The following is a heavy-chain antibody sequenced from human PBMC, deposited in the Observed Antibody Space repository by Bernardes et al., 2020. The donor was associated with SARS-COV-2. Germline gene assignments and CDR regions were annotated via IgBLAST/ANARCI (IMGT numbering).Heavy chain of an antibody. V-gene: IGHV3-23*01. CDR1: RFDFGTYV. CDR3: AKSLGGDRSVIAAKYQYGMDV. J-gene: IGHJ6*02. D-gene: IGHD5-18*01. Sequence: GSLRLSCAASRFDFGTYVMAWVRQAPGKGLQWLASISRTGQTSFYAASVKGRVTISRHNAENSLGLHMSSLRVDDTAVYYCAKSLGGDRSVIAAKYQYGMDVWGQGTTVTVSS. CDR2: ISRTGQTS.